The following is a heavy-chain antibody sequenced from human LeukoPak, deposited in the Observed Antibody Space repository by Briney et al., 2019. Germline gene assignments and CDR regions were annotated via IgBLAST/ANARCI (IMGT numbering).Heavy chain of an antibody. J-gene: IGHJ4*02. CDR2: ISSSSSYI. CDR3: ARDRSTMVRGAHYFDY. V-gene: IGHV3-21*01. Sequence: PGGSLRLSCAASGFTFSSYSMNWVRQAPGKGLEWASSISSSSSYIYYADSVKGRFTTSRDNAKNSLYLQMNSLRAEDTAVYYCARDRSTMVRGAHYFDYWGQGTLVTVSS. D-gene: IGHD3-10*01. CDR1: GFTFSSYS.